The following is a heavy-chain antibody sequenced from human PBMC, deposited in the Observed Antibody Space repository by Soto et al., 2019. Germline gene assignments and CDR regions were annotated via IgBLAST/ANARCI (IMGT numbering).Heavy chain of an antibody. J-gene: IGHJ4*02. CDR1: GFTFSSYG. Sequence: GGSLRLSCAASGFTFSSYGMHWVRQAPGKGLEWVAVISYDGSNKYYADSVKGRFTISRDNSKNTLYLQMNSLRAEDTAVYYCAKDIGGLYFDYWGQGTLVTVSS. CDR2: ISYDGSNK. CDR3: AKDIGGLYFDY. V-gene: IGHV3-30*18. D-gene: IGHD3-10*01.